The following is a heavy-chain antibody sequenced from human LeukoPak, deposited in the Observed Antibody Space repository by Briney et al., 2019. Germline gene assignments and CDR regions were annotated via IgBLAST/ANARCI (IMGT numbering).Heavy chain of an antibody. V-gene: IGHV3-74*01. CDR1: GFTFSSYW. J-gene: IGHJ4*02. CDR2: INSDGSST. D-gene: IGHD3-3*01. CDR3: AREPDYDFWSGYAYYFDY. Sequence: GGSLRLSCAASGFTFSSYWMHWVRQAPGKGLVWVSRINSDGSSTSYADSVKGRFTISRDNAKNTLYLQMNSLRAEDTAGYYCAREPDYDFWSGYAYYFDYWGQGTLVTVSS.